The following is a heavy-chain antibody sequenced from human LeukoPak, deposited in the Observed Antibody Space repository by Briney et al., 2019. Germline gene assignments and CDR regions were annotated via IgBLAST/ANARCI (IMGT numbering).Heavy chain of an antibody. CDR3: ARARLRFLEWLFKGSYYFDY. CDR2: INPTDGSA. Sequence: ASVKVSCKASGYTFTGYYMHWVRQAPGQGLEWMGIINPTDGSASYAQKFQGRVTMTRDMSTSTVYMELSSLRSEDTAVYYCARARLRFLEWLFKGSYYFDYWGQGTLVTVSS. D-gene: IGHD3-3*01. CDR1: GYTFTGYY. J-gene: IGHJ4*02. V-gene: IGHV1-46*01.